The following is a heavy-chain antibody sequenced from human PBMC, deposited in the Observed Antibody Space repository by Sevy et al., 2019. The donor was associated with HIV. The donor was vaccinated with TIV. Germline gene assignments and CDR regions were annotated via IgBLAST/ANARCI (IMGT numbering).Heavy chain of an antibody. CDR1: GFPFNDHA. J-gene: IGHJ6*02. V-gene: IGHV3-9*01. CDR2: VSWNSRNI. Sequence: GGSLRLSCAASGFPFNDHAMHWVRQVPGKGLEWVSGVSWNSRNIGYADSVKGRFTISRDNANHFLYLEMNSLRPEDTAFYYCAKDINRGCDGINCYPYYYCLYGLDVWGQGTTVTVSS. D-gene: IGHD2-21*01. CDR3: AKDINRGCDGINCYPYYYCLYGLDV.